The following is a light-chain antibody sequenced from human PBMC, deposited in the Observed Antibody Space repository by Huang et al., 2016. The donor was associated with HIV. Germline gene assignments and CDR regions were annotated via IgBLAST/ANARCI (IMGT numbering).Light chain of an antibody. J-gene: IGKJ1*01. Sequence: EIVMTQSPATLSVSPGERATLSCRASQSIAGNLACYQQNPGQAPRLLIYDTSTRATDDPARLSGRGSGTEFTLTISSLQSEDFAVYYCQQYNNWLWTFGQGTKVEIK. CDR3: QQYNNWLWT. CDR2: DTS. V-gene: IGKV3-15*01. CDR1: QSIAGN.